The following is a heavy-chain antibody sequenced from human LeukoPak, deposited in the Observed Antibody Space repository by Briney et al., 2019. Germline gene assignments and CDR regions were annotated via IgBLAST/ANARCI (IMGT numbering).Heavy chain of an antibody. V-gene: IGHV1-18*01. J-gene: IGHJ6*02. CDR2: ISAYNGNT. D-gene: IGHD2-2*02. CDR3: ARDRYCSSTSCYNRDYYYGMDV. CDR1: GYTFTSYS. Sequence: ASVKVSCKASGYTFTSYSISWVRQAPGQGLEWMGWISAYNGNTNYAQKLQGRVTMTTDASTSTAYMELRSLRSDDTAVYYCARDRYCSSTSCYNRDYYYGMDVWGQGTTVTVSS.